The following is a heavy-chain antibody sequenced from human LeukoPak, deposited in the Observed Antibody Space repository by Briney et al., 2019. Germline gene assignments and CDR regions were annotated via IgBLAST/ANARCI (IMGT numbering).Heavy chain of an antibody. Sequence: ASVKVSCKASGCTFTSYGISWVRQATGQGLEWMGWMNPNSGNTGYAQKFQGRVTITRNTSISTAYMELSSLRSEDTAVYYCADSFRVAAGEGWFDPWGQGTLVTVSS. CDR1: GCTFTSYG. CDR3: ADSFRVAAGEGWFDP. V-gene: IGHV1-8*03. J-gene: IGHJ5*02. CDR2: MNPNSGNT. D-gene: IGHD6-13*01.